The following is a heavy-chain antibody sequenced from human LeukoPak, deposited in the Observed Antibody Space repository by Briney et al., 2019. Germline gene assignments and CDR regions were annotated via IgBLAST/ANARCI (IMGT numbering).Heavy chain of an antibody. CDR3: AKDQLGSGSEFDC. J-gene: IGHJ4*02. D-gene: IGHD3-10*01. Sequence: PSETLSLTCTVSGGSISSGGYYWSWVRQAPGKGLEWVSAISGSGGSTHYADSVKGRFTISRDNSKNTLYLQMNSLRAEDTAVYYCAKDQLGSGSEFDCWGQGTLVTVSS. V-gene: IGHV3-23*01. CDR1: GGSISSGGYY. CDR2: ISGSGGST.